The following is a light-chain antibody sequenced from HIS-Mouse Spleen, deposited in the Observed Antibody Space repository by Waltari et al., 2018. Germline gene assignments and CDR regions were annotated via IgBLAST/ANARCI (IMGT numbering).Light chain of an antibody. Sequence: QSALTQPASVSGSPGQSITIPCTGTSRDVGSYNLVSWYQQHPGKAPKLMIDEGSKRPSGVSNRFSGSKSGNTASLTISGLQAEDEADYYCCSYVGSSTWVFGGGTKLTVL. V-gene: IGLV2-23*01. CDR3: CSYVGSSTWV. CDR1: SRDVGSYNL. CDR2: EGS. J-gene: IGLJ3*02.